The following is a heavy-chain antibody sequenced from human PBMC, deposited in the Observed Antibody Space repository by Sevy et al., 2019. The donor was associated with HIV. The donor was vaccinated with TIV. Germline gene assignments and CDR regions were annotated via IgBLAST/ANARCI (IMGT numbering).Heavy chain of an antibody. V-gene: IGHV3-13*01. CDR2: IDNDGDT. D-gene: IGHD3-10*01. J-gene: IGHJ6*02. CDR1: GFTFSNYD. CDR3: ARELYYGMDD. Sequence: GGSLRLSCRASGFTFSNYDMHWVRQATGKGLEWVSGIDNDGDTYYPDSVKGRCTISRENGRDSLYLQMNSLRAGDTAVYYCARELYYGMDDWGQGTTVTVSS.